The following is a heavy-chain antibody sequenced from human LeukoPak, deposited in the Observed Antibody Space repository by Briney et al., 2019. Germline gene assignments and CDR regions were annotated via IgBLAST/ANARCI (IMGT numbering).Heavy chain of an antibody. D-gene: IGHD3-3*01. CDR2: IYYSGST. CDR3: ARGRGETPTYYDFWSGYSPMYFDY. J-gene: IGHJ4*02. Sequence: PSETLSLTCTVSGGSISSHYWSWIRQPPGKGLEWIGYIYYSGSTNYNPSLKGRVTISVDTSKNQFSLKLSSVTAADTAVYYCARGRGETPTYYDFWSGYSPMYFDYWGQGTLVTVSS. V-gene: IGHV4-59*11. CDR1: GGSISSHY.